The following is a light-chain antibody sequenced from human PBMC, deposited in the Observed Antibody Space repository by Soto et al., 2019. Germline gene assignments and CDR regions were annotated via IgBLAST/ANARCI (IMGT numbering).Light chain of an antibody. J-gene: IGKJ1*01. CDR3: QWYDNLPPWT. CDR2: DAS. V-gene: IGKV1-33*01. Sequence: DIQMTQSPSSLSASVGDRVTITCQASQDISNYLNWYQQKPGKAPKLLIYDASNLETAVPSRFSGSGSGADFTFTISSLQPEDIATYYCQWYDNLPPWTFGQGTKVEIK. CDR1: QDISNY.